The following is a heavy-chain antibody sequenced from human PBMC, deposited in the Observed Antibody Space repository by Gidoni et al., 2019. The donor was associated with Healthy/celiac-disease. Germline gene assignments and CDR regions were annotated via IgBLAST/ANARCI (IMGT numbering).Heavy chain of an antibody. J-gene: IGHJ4*02. V-gene: IGHV4-39*01. D-gene: IGHD6-13*01. CDR2: IYYSGST. CDR1: GGSISSSSYY. CDR3: ARHAVPGAAAGN. Sequence: QLQLQESGPGLVKPSETLSLTCTVSGGSISSSSYYWGWIRQPPGKGLEWLGSIYYSGSTYYNPSLKSRVTISVDTSKNQFSLKLSSVTAADTAVYYCARHAVPGAAAGNWGQGTLVTVSS.